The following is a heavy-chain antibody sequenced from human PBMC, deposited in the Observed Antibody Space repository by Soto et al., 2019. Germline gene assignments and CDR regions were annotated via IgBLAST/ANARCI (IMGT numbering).Heavy chain of an antibody. CDR2: IKQDGREK. V-gene: IGHV3-7*01. J-gene: IGHJ4*02. D-gene: IGHD6-19*01. Sequence: EVQLEESGGTLVQPGGSLRLSCAASGLTFSNYWMSWVRQAPGKGLEWVANIKQDGREKYYGDSVRGRFTISRDNAKNSLYLQMTRLRAEDTGVYYCTKVVGLAGQYWGQGTLVTVSS. CDR3: TKVVGLAGQY. CDR1: GLTFSNYW.